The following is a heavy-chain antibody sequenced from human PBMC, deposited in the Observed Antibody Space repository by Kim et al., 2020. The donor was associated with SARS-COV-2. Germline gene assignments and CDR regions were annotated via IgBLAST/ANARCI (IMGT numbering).Heavy chain of an antibody. J-gene: IGHJ5*02. V-gene: IGHV1-18*01. CDR1: GYTFTSYG. Sequence: ASVKVSCKASGYTFTSYGISWVRQAPGQGLEWMGWISAYNGNTNYAQKLQGRVTMTTDTSTSTAYMELRSLRSDDTAVYYCARVLLWFGELSSDLNWFDPWGQGTLVPVSS. CDR2: ISAYNGNT. D-gene: IGHD3-10*01. CDR3: ARVLLWFGELSSDLNWFDP.